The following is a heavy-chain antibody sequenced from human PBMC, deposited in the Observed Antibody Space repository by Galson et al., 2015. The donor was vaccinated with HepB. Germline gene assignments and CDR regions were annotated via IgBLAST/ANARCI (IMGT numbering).Heavy chain of an antibody. Sequence: QSGAEVKRPGESLTISCTGSGYSFTSYWISWVRQMPGKGLEWMGRIDPSDSYANYSPSFQGHVTISADKSISTAYLQWSSLKASDTAMYYCARRYCSRTSCYVGAFDIWGQGTMVTVSS. CDR2: IDPSDSYA. V-gene: IGHV5-10-1*01. J-gene: IGHJ3*02. CDR1: GYSFTSYW. D-gene: IGHD2-2*01. CDR3: ARRYCSRTSCYVGAFDI.